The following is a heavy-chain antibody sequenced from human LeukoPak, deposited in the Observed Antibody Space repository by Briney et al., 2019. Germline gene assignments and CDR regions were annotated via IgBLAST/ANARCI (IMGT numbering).Heavy chain of an antibody. CDR1: GDSISPYY. V-gene: IGHV4-59*08. J-gene: IGHJ3*02. D-gene: IGHD3-10*01. Sequence: SETLSLTCIVSGDSISPYYWNWIRQPPGKGLEWIGYIYYSGSTNYNPSLKSRVTISVDTSKNQFSLKLSSVTAADTAVYYCARHGKDITMVRGVTLDAFDIWGQGTMVTVSS. CDR2: IYYSGST. CDR3: ARHGKDITMVRGVTLDAFDI.